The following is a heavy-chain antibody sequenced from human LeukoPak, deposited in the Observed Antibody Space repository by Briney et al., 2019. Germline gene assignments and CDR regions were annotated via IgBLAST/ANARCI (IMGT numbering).Heavy chain of an antibody. CDR2: MFGSGSA. Sequence: SDTLRLTCTVSGGSISGGGDYWAWIRQPPGKSLEWIGFMFGSGSAYYNPSLKSRVTISVDTSKNQFSLRLTSVTAADTAVYYCARDQGAVAGIDPWGQGTLVTVSS. V-gene: IGHV4-39*07. D-gene: IGHD6-19*01. J-gene: IGHJ5*02. CDR1: GGSISGGGDY. CDR3: ARDQGAVAGIDP.